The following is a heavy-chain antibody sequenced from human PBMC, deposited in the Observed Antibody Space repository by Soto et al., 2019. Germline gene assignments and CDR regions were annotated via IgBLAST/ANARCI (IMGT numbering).Heavy chain of an antibody. D-gene: IGHD2-21*02. CDR3: VQSRCVVDCLPSYSSISYYGLDV. CDR1: GFTLSTIGEG. CDR2: IYWDDDK. J-gene: IGHJ6*02. Sequence: QITLKASAPTLVKPTQTLTLTCTFSGFTLSTIGEGVGWIRHPPGKSLEWLALIYWDDDKLYNPSLKSRLTIIKVTSKKQVFLTLTNMDPVDTATYYCVQSRCVVDCLPSYSSISYYGLDVWGQGTSVAVS. V-gene: IGHV2-5*02.